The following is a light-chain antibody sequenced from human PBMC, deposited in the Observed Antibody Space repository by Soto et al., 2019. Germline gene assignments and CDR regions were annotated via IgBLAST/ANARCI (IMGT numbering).Light chain of an antibody. V-gene: IGKV1-17*01. J-gene: IGKJ1*01. CDR1: QAIRND. CDR3: LQHNNYPWT. CDR2: AAS. Sequence: DIQMTQSPSSLSASVGDRVTITCRASQAIRNDVGWYQQKPGKDPKRLIYAASRLESGVPSRFSGSGFGTEFSLTISGLQPEDFATYYFLQHNNYPWTFGQGTRVEIK.